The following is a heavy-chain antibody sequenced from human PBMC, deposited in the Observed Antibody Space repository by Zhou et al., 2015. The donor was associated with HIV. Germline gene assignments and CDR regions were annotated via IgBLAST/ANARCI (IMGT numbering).Heavy chain of an antibody. CDR2: IIPIFGTA. V-gene: IGHV1-69*06. D-gene: IGHD3-22*01. J-gene: IGHJ1*01. CDR1: GGTFSSYA. CDR3: ARDRYYDSSGYYDPEQAGGYFQH. Sequence: QVQLVQSGAEVKKPGSSVKVSCKASGGTFSSYAISWVRQAPGQGLEWMGGIIPIFGTANYAQKFQGRVTITADKSTSTAYMELSSLRSEDTAVYYCARDRYYDSSGYYDPEQAGGYFQHWGQGTLVTVSS.